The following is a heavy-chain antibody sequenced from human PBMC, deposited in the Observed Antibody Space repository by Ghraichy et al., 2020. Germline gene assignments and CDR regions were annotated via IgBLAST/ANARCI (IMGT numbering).Heavy chain of an antibody. CDR1: GFTFTSYT. J-gene: IGHJ4*02. CDR2: ISSSSSTI. Sequence: GGSLRLSCATSGFTFTSYTMTWVHQAPGKGMEWVSYISSSSSTIYYADSVKGRFTISRDNAKNSLYLEMNSLRAEDTAVYYCPRSGSYNRGDYWGQGTLVTVSS. V-gene: IGHV3-48*01. D-gene: IGHD1-26*01. CDR3: PRSGSYNRGDY.